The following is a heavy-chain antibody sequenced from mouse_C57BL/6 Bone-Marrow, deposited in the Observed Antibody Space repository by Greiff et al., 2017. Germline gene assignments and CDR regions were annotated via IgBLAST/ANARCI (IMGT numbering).Heavy chain of an antibody. CDR2: ISSGGSYT. J-gene: IGHJ1*03. Sequence: EVKVVESGGDLVKPGGSLKLSCAASGFTFSSYGMSWVRQTPDKRLEWVATISSGGSYTYYPDSVKGRFTISRDNAKNTLYLQMSSLKSEDTAMYYCARQGHYYGSSYWYFDVWGTGTTVTVSS. CDR3: ARQGHYYGSSYWYFDV. V-gene: IGHV5-6*01. CDR1: GFTFSSYG. D-gene: IGHD1-1*01.